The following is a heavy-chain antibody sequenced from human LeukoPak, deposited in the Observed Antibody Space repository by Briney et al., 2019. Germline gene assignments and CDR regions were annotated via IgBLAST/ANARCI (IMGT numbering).Heavy chain of an antibody. CDR2: INQDGSEK. Sequence: GGSLRLSCAASGFTFSSLWMSWARQAPGKGLEWVANINQDGSEKYYVDSVKGRFTISRDNAKNSLYLQMNSLRAEDTAVYYCARGKFDFDYRGQGTLVTVSS. CDR3: ARGKFDFDY. V-gene: IGHV3-7*01. CDR1: GFTFSSLW. J-gene: IGHJ4*02.